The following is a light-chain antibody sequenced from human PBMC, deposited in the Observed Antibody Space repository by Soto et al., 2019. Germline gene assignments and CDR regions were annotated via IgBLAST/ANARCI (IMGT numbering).Light chain of an antibody. CDR1: QSVSNN. J-gene: IGKJ1*01. CDR3: NHYHNGTRT. Sequence: EIVMTQSPATLSVSPGETATLSCRASQSVSNNLAWYQHKPGQAPRLLIYGASTRATGIPARFSGSGSGTEFTLTISSLHSEDFAVYYCNHYHNGTRTFGQGTKVDIK. CDR2: GAS. V-gene: IGKV3-15*01.